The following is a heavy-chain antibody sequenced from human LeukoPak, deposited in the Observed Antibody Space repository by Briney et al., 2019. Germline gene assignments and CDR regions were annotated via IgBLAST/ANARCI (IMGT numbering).Heavy chain of an antibody. CDR1: GGSFSGYC. CDR2: INHSGST. Sequence: PSETLSLTCAVYGGSFSGYCWSWIRQPPGKGLEWIGGINHSGSTNYNPSLKSRVTISVDTSKNQFSLKLSSVTAADTAVYYCARSAIDGSGVPDYWGQGTLVTVSS. CDR3: ARSAIDGSGVPDY. D-gene: IGHD3-10*01. V-gene: IGHV4-34*01. J-gene: IGHJ4*02.